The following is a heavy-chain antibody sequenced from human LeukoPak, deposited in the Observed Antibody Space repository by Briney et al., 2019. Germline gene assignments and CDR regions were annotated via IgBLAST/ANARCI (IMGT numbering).Heavy chain of an antibody. J-gene: IGHJ6*03. CDR2: IYPGDSDT. CDR3: ARLAGYCSSTSCYAGRYYYYYMDV. CDR1: GYSFTSYW. Sequence: GESLKISCKGSGYSFTSYWIGWVRQMPGKGLEWMGIIYPGDSDTRYSPSFQGQVTISADKSISTAYLQWSSLKASDTAMYYCARLAGYCSSTSCYAGRYYYYYMDVWGKGTTVTVSS. D-gene: IGHD2-2*01. V-gene: IGHV5-51*01.